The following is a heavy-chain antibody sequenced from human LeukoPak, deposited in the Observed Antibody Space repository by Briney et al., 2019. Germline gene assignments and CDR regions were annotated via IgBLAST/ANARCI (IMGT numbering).Heavy chain of an antibody. Sequence: ASVKVSCKASGYTFTASYMHWVRQAPGQGLQWMGWINPYSGGTDYAQKFQGRVTMTRDTSISTAYMELSRLRSDDTAVYYCATSISGSYSYDYWGQGTLVTVSS. D-gene: IGHD1-26*01. CDR1: GYTFTASY. J-gene: IGHJ4*02. CDR2: INPYSGGT. V-gene: IGHV1-2*02. CDR3: ATSISGSYSYDY.